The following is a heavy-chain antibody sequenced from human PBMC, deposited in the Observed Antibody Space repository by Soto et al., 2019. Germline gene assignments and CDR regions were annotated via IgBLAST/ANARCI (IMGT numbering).Heavy chain of an antibody. CDR2: INSDGSSI. Sequence: PGGSLRLSCAASGFTFSTYWMHWVRQAPGKGLVWVSRINSDGSSISYADSVKGRFTISRDNAKNTLYLQMNSLRAEDTAVYYCAKTPTYLAPPAVWGKGTTVTVSS. V-gene: IGHV3-74*01. CDR3: AKTPTYLAPPAV. CDR1: GFTFSTYW. J-gene: IGHJ6*04.